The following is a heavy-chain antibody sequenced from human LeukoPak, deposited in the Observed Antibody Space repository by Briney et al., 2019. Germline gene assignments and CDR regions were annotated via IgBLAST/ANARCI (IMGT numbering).Heavy chain of an antibody. Sequence: GGSLRLSCAASGFTVSSNYMSWVRQAPGKGLEWVSVIYSGGSTYYADSVKGRFTISRDNSKNTLYLQMNSLRAEDTAVYYCARAGNYIVATFDYWGQGTLVTVSS. CDR3: ARAGNYIVATFDY. CDR2: IYSGGST. V-gene: IGHV3-66*01. CDR1: GFTVSSNY. J-gene: IGHJ4*02. D-gene: IGHD5-12*01.